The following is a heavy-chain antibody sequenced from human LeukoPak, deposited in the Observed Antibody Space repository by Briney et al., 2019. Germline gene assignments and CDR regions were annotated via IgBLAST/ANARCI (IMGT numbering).Heavy chain of an antibody. J-gene: IGHJ4*02. CDR2: IIPIFGTA. CDR1: GGTFSSYA. CDR3: ARGGPRQVDLGSDYYGSVPPFDY. Sequence: ASVKVSCKASGGTFSSYAISWVRQAPGQGLEWMGGIIPIFGTANYAQKFQGRVTITADESTSTAYMELSSLRSEDTAVYYCARGGPRQVDLGSDYYGSVPPFDYWGQGTLVTVSS. V-gene: IGHV1-69*01. D-gene: IGHD3-10*01.